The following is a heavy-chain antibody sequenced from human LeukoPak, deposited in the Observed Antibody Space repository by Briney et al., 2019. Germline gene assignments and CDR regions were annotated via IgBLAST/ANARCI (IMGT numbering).Heavy chain of an antibody. V-gene: IGHV1-2*02. CDR2: TNPNSGGT. CDR3: ARDLRDRDYASDY. J-gene: IGHJ4*02. D-gene: IGHD4-17*01. CDR1: GYTFTGYY. Sequence: ASVKVSCKASGYTFTGYYMHWVRQAPGQGLEWMGWTNPNSGGTNYAQKFQGRDTMTRDTSISTAYMELSRLRSDDTAVYYCARDLRDRDYASDYWGQGTLVTVSS.